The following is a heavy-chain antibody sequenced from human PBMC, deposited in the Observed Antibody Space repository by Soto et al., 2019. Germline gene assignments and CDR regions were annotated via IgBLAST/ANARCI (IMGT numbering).Heavy chain of an antibody. V-gene: IGHV1-24*01. CDR2: FDPEDGET. Sequence: ASVKVSCKVSGYTLTELSMHWVRQAPGKGLEWMGGFDPEDGETIYAQKFRGRVTMTEDTSTDTAYMELSSLRSEDTAVYYCATAGSQTIHMDVWGQGTTVTVPS. CDR1: GYTLTELS. J-gene: IGHJ6*02. CDR3: ATAGSQTIHMDV. D-gene: IGHD6-25*01.